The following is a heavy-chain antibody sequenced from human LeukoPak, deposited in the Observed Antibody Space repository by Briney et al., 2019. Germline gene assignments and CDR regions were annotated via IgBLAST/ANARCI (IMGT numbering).Heavy chain of an antibody. CDR3: ARISSSNWYNERGAFDV. CDR2: VFYNGST. Sequence: SETLSLTCSISGGFISDYYWTWIRQPPGKEMEWIGYVFYNGSTNYSPSLKSRVTISVDTSKNQFSLKLRSVTAADTAVYYCARISSSNWYNERGAFDVWGQGTMVTVSS. CDR1: GGFISDYY. V-gene: IGHV4-59*01. D-gene: IGHD6-13*01. J-gene: IGHJ3*01.